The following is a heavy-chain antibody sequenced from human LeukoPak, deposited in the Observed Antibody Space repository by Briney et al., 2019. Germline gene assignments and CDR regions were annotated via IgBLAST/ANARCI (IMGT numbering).Heavy chain of an antibody. V-gene: IGHV1-46*01. D-gene: IGHD3-22*01. CDR3: ASRDSSGYYWSFDY. CDR1: GYTFTSYY. Sequence: ASVKVSCKASGYTFTSYYMHWVRQAPGQGLEWMGIINPSGGSTSYAQKFQGRVTITADESTSTAYMELSSLRSEDTAVYYCASRDSSGYYWSFDYWGQGTLVTVSS. J-gene: IGHJ4*02. CDR2: INPSGGST.